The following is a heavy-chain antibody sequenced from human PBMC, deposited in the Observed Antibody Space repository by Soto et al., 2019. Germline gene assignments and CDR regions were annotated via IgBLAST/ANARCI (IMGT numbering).Heavy chain of an antibody. Sequence: GESLKISCKGSGYSFTSYWIGWVRQMPGKGLEWMGIIYPGDSDTRYSPSFQGRVTISADKSISTSYLQWSSLKASDTAMYYCARPTYCDYEGHYGMDVWGQGTTVTVSS. CDR2: IYPGDSDT. V-gene: IGHV5-51*01. D-gene: IGHD4-17*01. CDR1: GYSFTSYW. CDR3: ARPTYCDYEGHYGMDV. J-gene: IGHJ6*02.